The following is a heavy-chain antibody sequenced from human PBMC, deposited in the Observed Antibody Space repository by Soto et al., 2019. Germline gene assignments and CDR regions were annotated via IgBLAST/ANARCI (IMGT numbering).Heavy chain of an antibody. CDR3: AKDGMVAAAGFYYFEN. D-gene: IGHD6-25*01. CDR2: TTGSSGVT. V-gene: IGHV3-23*01. J-gene: IGHJ4*02. Sequence: GGSLRLSCAASGFTFNTYAMSWVRQAPGKGLEWVSGTTGSSGVTYYADSVKGRFTISRDNSKNTLFLQMNSLRADDTAVYYCAKDGMVAAAGFYYFENWGQGTQVTVSS. CDR1: GFTFNTYA.